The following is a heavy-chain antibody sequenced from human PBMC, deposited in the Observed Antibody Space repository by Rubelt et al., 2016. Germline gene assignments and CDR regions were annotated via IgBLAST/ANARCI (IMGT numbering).Heavy chain of an antibody. CDR1: GFSFSDYN. CDR3: ARGGDYGDY. J-gene: IGHJ4*02. V-gene: IGHV3-7*05. CDR2: IKQDGSDE. Sequence: EVQLVESGGGLVQPGGSLRLSCAASGFSFSDYNMKWVRQAPGKGLEWVASIKQDGSDEYYVDSVKGRFTISSDNAWNSLSLLKNSLGAEETAVYYCARGGDYGDYWGQGTLVTVSS.